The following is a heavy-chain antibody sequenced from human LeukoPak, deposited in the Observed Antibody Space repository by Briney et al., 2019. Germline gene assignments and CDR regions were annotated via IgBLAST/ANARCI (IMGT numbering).Heavy chain of an antibody. CDR2: IYYSGST. CDR1: GGSISSSNYY. Sequence: PSETLSLTCTVSGGSISSSNYYWGWIRQPPGKGLEWIGSIYYSGSTYYNPSLKSRVTISVDTSKNQFSLKLSSVTAADTAVYYCARDPTGYSSGRGLDWGQGTLVTVSS. V-gene: IGHV4-39*07. D-gene: IGHD6-19*01. J-gene: IGHJ4*02. CDR3: ARDPTGYSSGRGLD.